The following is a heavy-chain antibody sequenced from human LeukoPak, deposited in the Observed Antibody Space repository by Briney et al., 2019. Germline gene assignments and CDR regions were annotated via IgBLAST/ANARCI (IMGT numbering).Heavy chain of an antibody. CDR3: ARFSSSWYGVDV. D-gene: IGHD6-13*01. CDR1: GGSINSYF. Sequence: SETLSLTCTVSGGSINSYFWTWIRQPPGKGLEWIGYIYYSGSTNYNPSLKGRVTISVDTSKNHFSLKLSSVTAADTAVYYCARFSSSWYGVDVWGKGITVTVSS. V-gene: IGHV4-59*01. CDR2: IYYSGST. J-gene: IGHJ6*04.